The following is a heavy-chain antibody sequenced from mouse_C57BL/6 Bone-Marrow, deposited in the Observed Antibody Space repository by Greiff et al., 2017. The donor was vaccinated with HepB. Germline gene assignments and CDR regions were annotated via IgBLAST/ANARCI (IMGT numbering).Heavy chain of an antibody. CDR3: ARGLYYDYDAWYFDV. J-gene: IGHJ1*03. CDR2: IYPGSGST. CDR1: GYTFTSYW. V-gene: IGHV1-55*01. D-gene: IGHD2-4*01. Sequence: QVQLQQPGAELVKPGASVKMSCKASGYTFTSYWITWVKQRPGQGLEWIGDIYPGSGSTNYNEKFKSKATLTVDTSSSTAYMLLSSLTSEDSAVYYCARGLYYDYDAWYFDVWGTGTTVTVSS.